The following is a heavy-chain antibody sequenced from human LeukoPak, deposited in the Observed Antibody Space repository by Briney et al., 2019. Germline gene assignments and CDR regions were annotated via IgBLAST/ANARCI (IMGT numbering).Heavy chain of an antibody. V-gene: IGHV4-39*01. CDR2: IYYNGST. CDR3: ARQEHGDYEAEY. CDR1: GGSIYTTSYY. J-gene: IGHJ4*02. Sequence: KPSETLSLTCTVSGGSIYTTSYYWGWIRQPPGKGLEWIGSIYYNGSTYYNPSLKSRVTISVDTSKNQFSLKLSSVTAADTAVYYCARQEHGDYEAEYWGQGTLVTVSS. D-gene: IGHD4-17*01.